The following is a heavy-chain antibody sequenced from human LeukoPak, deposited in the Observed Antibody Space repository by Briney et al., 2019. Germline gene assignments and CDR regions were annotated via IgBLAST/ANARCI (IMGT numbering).Heavy chain of an antibody. CDR2: ISSSGSSI. D-gene: IGHD3-16*01. Sequence: QPGGSLRLSCAASGFTFSSYEMNWVRQAPGKALECVSYISSSGSSIYYADSVKGRFTISRDNAKNSLYLQMNSLRAEDTAVYYCAREGAFGGRDYWGQGTLVTVSS. V-gene: IGHV3-48*03. J-gene: IGHJ4*02. CDR1: GFTFSSYE. CDR3: AREGAFGGRDY.